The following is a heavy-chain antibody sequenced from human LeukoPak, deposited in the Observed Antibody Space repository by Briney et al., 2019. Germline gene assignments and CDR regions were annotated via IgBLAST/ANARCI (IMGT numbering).Heavy chain of an antibody. Sequence: PGESLSPSCAASGFTFSRSWVGWVRQAPGKGLEWVANIKQDGTSKYYEDSLKRRFTISRDNAKNSVYLQMNSVGADDTALHYCARHVDYCFDQWGPGSPFTVSS. CDR3: ARHVDYCFDQ. CDR1: GFTFSRSW. D-gene: IGHD3/OR15-3a*01. CDR2: IKQDGTSK. V-gene: IGHV3-7*01. J-gene: IGHJ4*03.